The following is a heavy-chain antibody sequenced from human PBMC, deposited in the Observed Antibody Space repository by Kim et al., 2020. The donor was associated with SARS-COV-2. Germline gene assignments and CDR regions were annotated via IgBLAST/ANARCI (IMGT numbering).Heavy chain of an antibody. Sequence: PSTKSQVTISVDTSKNQFSLQLSTVTAADTAVYYCARDRDQLLFGAFDIWGQGTMVTVSS. J-gene: IGHJ3*02. CDR3: ARDRDQLLFGAFDI. V-gene: IGHV4-31*01. D-gene: IGHD2-2*01.